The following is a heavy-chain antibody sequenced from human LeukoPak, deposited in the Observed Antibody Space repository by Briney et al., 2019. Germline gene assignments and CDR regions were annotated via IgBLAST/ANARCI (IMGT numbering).Heavy chain of an antibody. V-gene: IGHV1-2*02. D-gene: IGHD2-15*01. J-gene: IGHJ4*02. Sequence: ASVKVSCKASGYSFTGYHIHWVRQAPGQGLEWMGCINTNNGDSIYAKKFKGRVTMTRDTSITTAYMEVASLRSDDTAVYYCARVQGYCSDGRGLFWGQGTPVTVSS. CDR1: GYSFTGYH. CDR3: ARVQGYCSDGRGLF. CDR2: INTNNGDS.